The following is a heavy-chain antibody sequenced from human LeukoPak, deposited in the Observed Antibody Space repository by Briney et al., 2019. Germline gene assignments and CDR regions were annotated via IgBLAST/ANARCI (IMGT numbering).Heavy chain of an antibody. CDR2: ISGSGGST. Sequence: PGGSLRLSCAASGFTFSTYAMSWVRQAPGKVLEWVSAISGSGGSTYYADSVKGRFTISRDNSKDTLYLQMNSLRAEDTAVYYCAPDYQEWEPTYYFDYWGQGTLVTVSS. D-gene: IGHD1-26*01. V-gene: IGHV3-23*01. CDR1: GFTFSTYA. CDR3: APDYQEWEPTYYFDY. J-gene: IGHJ4*02.